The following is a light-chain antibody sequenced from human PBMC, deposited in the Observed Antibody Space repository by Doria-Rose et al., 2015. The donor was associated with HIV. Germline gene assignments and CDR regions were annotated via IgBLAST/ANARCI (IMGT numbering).Light chain of an antibody. CDR1: QGISNY. V-gene: IGKV1-8*01. CDR3: QQYYSYPPVT. CDR2: AAS. Sequence: TQSPSSLSAPTGDRVTITCRASQGISNYLAWYQQKPGKVPNLLIYAASTLQTGVPSRFSGSGSGTDFALTISCLQAEDFATYYCQQYYSYPPVTFGGGTRVEI. J-gene: IGKJ4*01.